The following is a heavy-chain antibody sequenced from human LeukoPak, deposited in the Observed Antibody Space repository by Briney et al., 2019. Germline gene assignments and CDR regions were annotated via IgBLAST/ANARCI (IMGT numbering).Heavy chain of an antibody. D-gene: IGHD3-3*01. J-gene: IGHJ4*02. CDR1: GFTLSSYG. CDR2: ISTSSTYT. Sequence: GGSLRLSCAASGFTLSSYGMNWVRQAPGKGLEWVSYISTSSTYTYYADSVKGRFTISRDNAKNSLYLQMNSLRAEDTAVYYCARDKGVVGYDFWSGYPAGFDYWGQGTLVTVSS. V-gene: IGHV3-21*01. CDR3: ARDKGVVGYDFWSGYPAGFDY.